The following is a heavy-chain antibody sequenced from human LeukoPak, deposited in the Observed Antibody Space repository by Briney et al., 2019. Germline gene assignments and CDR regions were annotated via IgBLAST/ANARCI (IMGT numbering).Heavy chain of an antibody. V-gene: IGHV3-30*02. J-gene: IGHJ4*02. CDR1: GFTFSSYG. D-gene: IGHD2-21*02. CDR2: IRYDGSNK. Sequence: GGSLRLSCAASGFTFSSYGMHWVRQAPGKGLEWVAFIRYDGSNKYYADSVKGRFTISRDNSKNTLYLQMNSLRAEDTAVYYCARGECGDCYYDYFDYWGQGTLVTVSS. CDR3: ARGECGDCYYDYFDY.